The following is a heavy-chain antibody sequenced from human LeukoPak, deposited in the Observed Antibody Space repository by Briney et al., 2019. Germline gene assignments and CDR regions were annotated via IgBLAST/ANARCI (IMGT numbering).Heavy chain of an antibody. J-gene: IGHJ4*02. CDR3: ARVRGSYYADY. Sequence: GGSLRLSCAASGFTVSSNYMSWVRQAPGKGLEWVSVIHSGGSTYYADSVKGRFTISRDNSKSTLYLQMNSLRAEDTAVYYCARVRGSYYADYWGQGTLVTVSS. V-gene: IGHV3-66*01. CDR1: GFTVSSNY. D-gene: IGHD1-26*01. CDR2: IHSGGST.